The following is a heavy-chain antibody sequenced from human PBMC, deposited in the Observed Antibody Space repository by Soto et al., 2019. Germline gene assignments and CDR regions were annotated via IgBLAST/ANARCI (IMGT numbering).Heavy chain of an antibody. Sequence: GGSLRLSCAASGFTFSSYWMHWVRQAPGKGLVWVSRINSDGSSTSYADSVKGRFTISRDNAKNTLYLQMNSLRAEDTAVYYCAGGPLTYYYDSSGYYYLWGQRTLVTVSS. J-gene: IGHJ4*02. V-gene: IGHV3-74*01. CDR1: GFTFSSYW. CDR2: INSDGSST. D-gene: IGHD3-22*01. CDR3: AGGPLTYYYDSSGYYYL.